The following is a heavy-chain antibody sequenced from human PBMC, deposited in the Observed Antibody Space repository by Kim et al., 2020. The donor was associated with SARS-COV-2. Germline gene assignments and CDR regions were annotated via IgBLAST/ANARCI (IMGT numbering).Heavy chain of an antibody. CDR2: IRPSAGTT. CDR3: AREKAGGTHDY. D-gene: IGHD6-25*01. V-gene: IGHV1-46*01. Sequence: ASVKVSCKASGYIFTNYYMHWVRQAPGQGLECIGIIRPSAGTTGYAHNFQGRVSMTRDTSTSTVYMELSSLRSEDTAMYYCAREKAGGTHDYWGQGTLVTVSS. J-gene: IGHJ4*02. CDR1: GYIFTNYY.